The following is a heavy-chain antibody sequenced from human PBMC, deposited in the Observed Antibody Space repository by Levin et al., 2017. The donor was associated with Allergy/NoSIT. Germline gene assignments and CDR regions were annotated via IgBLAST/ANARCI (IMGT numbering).Heavy chain of an antibody. D-gene: IGHD3-10*01. V-gene: IGHV4-34*01. CDR2: INHSGST. CDR1: GGSFRGYY. CDR3: AGGLPLFNYGSGSYSQAGWFDP. Sequence: PSSPLSLPFSFSGGSFRGYYWSWIRQPPGKGLEWIGEINHSGSTNYNPSLKSRVTISIDTSKNQFSLKMSSVTAADTAVYYCAGGLPLFNYGSGSYSQAGWFDPWGQGTLVTVSS. J-gene: IGHJ5*02.